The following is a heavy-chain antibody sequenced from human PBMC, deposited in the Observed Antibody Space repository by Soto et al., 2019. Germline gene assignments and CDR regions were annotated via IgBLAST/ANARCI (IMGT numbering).Heavy chain of an antibody. Sequence: PSETLSLTCAVYGGSFSGYYWRWIRQPPGKGLEGIGENNHSGSTNYNPSLKSRVTISVDTSKNQFSLKLSSVTAADTAVYYCARGTSYYDILTGYYRRRYYFDYWGQGTLVTVSS. CDR1: GGSFSGYY. D-gene: IGHD3-9*01. J-gene: IGHJ4*02. CDR3: ARGTSYYDILTGYYRRRYYFDY. V-gene: IGHV4-34*01. CDR2: NNHSGST.